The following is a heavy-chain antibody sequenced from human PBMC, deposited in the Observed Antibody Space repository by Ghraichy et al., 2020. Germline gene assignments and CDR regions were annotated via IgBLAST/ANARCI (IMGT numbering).Heavy chain of an antibody. V-gene: IGHV1-18*01. D-gene: IGHD3-16*02. CDR1: GYTFNRHG. Sequence: ASVKVSCKPSGYTFNRHGFSWVRQAPGQGLEWMGWISAYNGDTNYAQNFQGRLTMTTDTATSTVYMELRSLRSDDTAVYYCARIGTNFMITFGGIIAHPFDYWGQGTLVTVSS. J-gene: IGHJ4*02. CDR3: ARIGTNFMITFGGIIAHPFDY. CDR2: ISAYNGDT.